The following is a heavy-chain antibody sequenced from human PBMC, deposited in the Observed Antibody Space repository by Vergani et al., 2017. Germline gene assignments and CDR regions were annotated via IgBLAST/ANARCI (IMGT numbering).Heavy chain of an antibody. CDR2: IYYSGST. V-gene: IGHV4-31*03. D-gene: IGHD2-2*02. CDR1: GGSISSGGYY. CDR3: AREAIKRYYYYGMDV. J-gene: IGHJ6*02. Sequence: QVQLQESGPGLVKPSQTLSLTCTVSGGSISSGGYYWSWIRQHPGKGLEWIGYIYYSGSTYYNPSLKSRVTISVDTSKNQFSLKLRSVTAADTAVYYCAREAIKRYYYYGMDVWGQGTTVTVSS.